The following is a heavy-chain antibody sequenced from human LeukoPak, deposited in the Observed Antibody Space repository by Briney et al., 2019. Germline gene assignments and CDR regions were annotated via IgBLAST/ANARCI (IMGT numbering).Heavy chain of an antibody. CDR3: ATLAENWFDP. J-gene: IGHJ5*02. CDR2: IYYSGST. CDR1: GGSISSYY. Sequence: SETLSLTCTVSGGSISSYYWSWIWQPPGKGLEWIGYIYYSGSTNYNPSLKSRVTISVDTSKNQFSLKLSSVTAADTAVYYCATLAENWFDPWGQGTLVTVSS. V-gene: IGHV4-59*01.